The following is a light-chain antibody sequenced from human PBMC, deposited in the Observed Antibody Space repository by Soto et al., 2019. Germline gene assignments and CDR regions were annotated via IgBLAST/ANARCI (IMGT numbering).Light chain of an antibody. V-gene: IGKV1-5*01. CDR1: ESVTIW. Sequence: DIQLTQSPSSLSASVGDRVTITCRASESVTIWLAWYQQKPGKAPRLLIYDASTLEGGVPSRFRASGSGTECTLTISSLQPDDFATYDCKQHDSCSPWTFGQGTKIDIK. CDR3: KQHDSCSPWT. J-gene: IGKJ1*01. CDR2: DAS.